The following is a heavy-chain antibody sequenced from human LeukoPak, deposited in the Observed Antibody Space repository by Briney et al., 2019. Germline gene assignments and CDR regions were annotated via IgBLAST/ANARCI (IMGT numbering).Heavy chain of an antibody. V-gene: IGHV1-8*01. CDR1: GYTFTSYD. CDR3: ATVMSGYYTALFAFDI. CDR2: MNPNSGNT. Sequence: ASVKVSCKASGYTFTSYDINWVRQATGQGLEWMGWMNPNSGNTGYAQKFQGRVTMTEDTSTDTAYMELSSLRSEDTAVYYCATVMSGYYTALFAFDIWGQGTMVTVSS. D-gene: IGHD3-3*01. J-gene: IGHJ3*02.